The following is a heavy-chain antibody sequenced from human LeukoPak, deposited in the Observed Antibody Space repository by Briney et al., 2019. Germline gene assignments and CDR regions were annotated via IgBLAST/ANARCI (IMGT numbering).Heavy chain of an antibody. D-gene: IGHD1-26*01. CDR1: GFTFSNYV. CDR3: VRGLEVGAPLYNWFDP. Sequence: GGSLRLSCAASGFTFSNYVMSWVRQAPGKGLEWVSYISSSSSTIYYADSVKGRFTISRDNAKNSLYLQMNSLRAEDTAVYYCVRGLEVGAPLYNWFDPWGQGTLVTVSS. CDR2: ISSSSSTI. V-gene: IGHV3-48*01. J-gene: IGHJ5*02.